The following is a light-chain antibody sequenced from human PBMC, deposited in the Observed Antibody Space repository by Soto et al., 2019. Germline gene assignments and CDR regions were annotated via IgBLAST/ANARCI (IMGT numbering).Light chain of an antibody. CDR3: AAWDDSLNGLV. CDR2: NTN. V-gene: IGLV1-44*01. J-gene: IGLJ2*01. Sequence: QSVLTQPPSASGTPGQRVTISCSGSSSNIGSKPVNWYQQLPGAAPKLLIHNTNQRPSGVPDRFSGSKSGTSASLAISGLQSDDEAHYYCAAWDDSLNGLVFGRGTKLTVL. CDR1: SSNIGSKP.